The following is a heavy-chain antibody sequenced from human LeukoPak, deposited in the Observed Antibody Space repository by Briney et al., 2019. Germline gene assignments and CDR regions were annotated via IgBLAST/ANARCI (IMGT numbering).Heavy chain of an antibody. J-gene: IGHJ5*02. CDR2: IYYTGNT. Sequence: PSETLSLTCAVSGGSITSSNWWSWVRQPPGKGLEWIGEIYYTGNTNYNPSLKSRVTISVDKSNNQFSLNLSSVTAADTAVYYCAKSTAWDWFDPWGQGTLVTVSS. D-gene: IGHD2-2*01. V-gene: IGHV4-4*02. CDR1: GGSITSSNW. CDR3: AKSTAWDWFDP.